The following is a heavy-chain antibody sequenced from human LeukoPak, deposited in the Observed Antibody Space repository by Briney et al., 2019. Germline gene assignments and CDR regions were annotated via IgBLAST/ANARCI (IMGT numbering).Heavy chain of an antibody. V-gene: IGHV1-8*01. CDR3: ARGFWSGYDGYFFDY. Sequence: ASVKVSCKASGYTFTSYDINWVRQATGQGLEWMGWMNPNSGNTGYAQKFQGRVTMTRDTSTSTVYMELSSLRSEDTAVYYCARGFWSGYDGYFFDYWGQGTLVTVSS. D-gene: IGHD3-3*01. CDR2: MNPNSGNT. J-gene: IGHJ4*02. CDR1: GYTFTSYD.